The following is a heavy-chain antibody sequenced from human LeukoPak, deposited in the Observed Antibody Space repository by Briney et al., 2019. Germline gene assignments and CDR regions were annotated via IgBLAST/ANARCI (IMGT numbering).Heavy chain of an antibody. Sequence: GGSLRLSCAASGFTFSSYWMSWVRQAPGKGLEWVASIKQDGSEKYYVDSVKGRFTISRDNAKNSLYLQMNSLRAEDTAVYYCARGIWFGYNWFDPWGQGTLVTVSS. CDR2: IKQDGSEK. CDR3: ARGIWFGYNWFDP. V-gene: IGHV3-7*03. J-gene: IGHJ5*02. D-gene: IGHD3-10*01. CDR1: GFTFSSYW.